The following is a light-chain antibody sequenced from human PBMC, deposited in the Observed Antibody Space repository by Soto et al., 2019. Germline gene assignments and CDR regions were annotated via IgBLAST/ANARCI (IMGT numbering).Light chain of an antibody. J-gene: IGLJ2*01. CDR3: RSYTSSSTAV. CDR2: DVS. CDR1: SSDIGGYNY. V-gene: IGLV2-14*01. Sequence: QSALTQPASVSGSPGQSITISCTGTSSDIGGYNYVSWYQQHPGKAPKLIIYDVSNRPSGVSNRFSGSKSGNAASLTISGLQAEDEADYYCRSYTSSSTAVFGGGTKVTVL.